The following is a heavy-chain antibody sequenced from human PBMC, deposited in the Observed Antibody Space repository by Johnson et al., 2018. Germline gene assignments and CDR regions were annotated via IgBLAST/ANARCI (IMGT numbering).Heavy chain of an antibody. V-gene: IGHV3-7*01. D-gene: IGHD3-3*01. CDR3: ERESSYDFWSVPTGRGD. CDR2: IDQDGSEK. Sequence: VQLVEAGGGLVQPGGSLRLSCAASGFTFTNYWMSWVGQAPGKGLEWVANIDQDGSEKYSVASVKGRFTISRDNAKNALNLQRNSWGAEDTAVYYCERESSYDFWSVPTGRGDWGQGTTVTVAS. J-gene: IGHJ6*02. CDR1: GFTFTNYW.